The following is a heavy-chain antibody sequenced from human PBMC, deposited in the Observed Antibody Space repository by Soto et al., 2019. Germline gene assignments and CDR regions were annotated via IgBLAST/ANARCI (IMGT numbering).Heavy chain of an antibody. Sequence: LSLTCTVSGGSISSGDYYWSWIRQPPGKGLEWIGYIYYSGSTYYNPSLKSRVTISVDTSKNQFSLKLSSVTAADTAVYYCARGRRVFGVVPNWFDPWGQGTLVTVSS. V-gene: IGHV4-30-4*01. CDR1: GGSISSGDYY. CDR2: IYYSGST. D-gene: IGHD3-3*01. CDR3: ARGRRVFGVVPNWFDP. J-gene: IGHJ5*02.